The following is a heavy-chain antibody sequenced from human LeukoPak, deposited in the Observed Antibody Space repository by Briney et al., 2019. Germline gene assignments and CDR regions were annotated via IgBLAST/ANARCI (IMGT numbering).Heavy chain of an antibody. CDR3: ASGGAAYCSSASCYHMEYFDY. V-gene: IGHV1-2*02. Sequence: GASVKVSCKASGYTFIGYYIHWVRQAPGQGLEWLGWINPNSGGTNYAQKFQGRVTMTRDTSISTAYMELSRLRSDDTAVYYCASGGAAYCSSASCYHMEYFDYWGQGTLVTVSS. D-gene: IGHD2-2*01. J-gene: IGHJ4*02. CDR1: GYTFIGYY. CDR2: INPNSGGT.